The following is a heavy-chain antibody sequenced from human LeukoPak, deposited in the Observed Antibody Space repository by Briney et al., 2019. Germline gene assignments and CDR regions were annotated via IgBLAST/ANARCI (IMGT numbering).Heavy chain of an antibody. J-gene: IGHJ4*02. D-gene: IGHD3-16*01. CDR2: IYYSGST. CDR1: GGSVSSGSYY. CDR3: ARGRLKAYYFDY. Sequence: PSETLSLTCTVSGGSVSSGSYYWSWIRQPPGKGLEWIGYIYYSGSTNYNPSLKSRVTISVDTSKNQFSLKLSSVTAADTAVYYCARGRLKAYYFDYWVQGTLVTVSS. V-gene: IGHV4-61*01.